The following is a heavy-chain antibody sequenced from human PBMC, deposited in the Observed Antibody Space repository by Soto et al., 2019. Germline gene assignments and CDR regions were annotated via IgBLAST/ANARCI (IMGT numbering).Heavy chain of an antibody. CDR1: GYTFTNYV. CDR3: ARGVTGGLNDY. CDR2: IGAYNGNP. Sequence: QVQLVQSGAEVKKPGASVKVSCKASGYTFTNYVITWVRQAPGQGLEWMGWIGAYNGNPNYPQSTQGRVTMSADTSTNTAYMELRSLRSDDTSVYFCARGVTGGLNDYWCQGTLVTVSS. J-gene: IGHJ4*02. V-gene: IGHV1-18*01. D-gene: IGHD3-16*01.